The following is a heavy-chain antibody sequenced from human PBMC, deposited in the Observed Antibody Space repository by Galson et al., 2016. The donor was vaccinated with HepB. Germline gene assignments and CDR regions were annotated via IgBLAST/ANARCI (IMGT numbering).Heavy chain of an antibody. CDR1: GGSISSNNW. CDR3: ASWLYYDTSRSEIRAFDC. J-gene: IGHJ4*02. CDR2: IYHSGST. Sequence: ETLSLTCAVSGGSISSNNWWSWVRQAPGKGLEWIGEIYHSGSTNSNPSLESRVTISVDKAKNQFSLQLSPVTAADTAVYYCASWLYYDTSRSEIRAFDCWGQGTLVTVSS. V-gene: IGHV4-4*02. D-gene: IGHD3-22*01.